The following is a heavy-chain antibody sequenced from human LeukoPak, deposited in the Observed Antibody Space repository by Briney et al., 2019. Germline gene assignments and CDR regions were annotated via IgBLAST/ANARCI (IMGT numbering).Heavy chain of an antibody. J-gene: IGHJ4*02. Sequence: GGSLRLSCAASGFTFSSYAMSWVRQAPGKGLEWVSAISGSGGSTYYADSVKGRFTISRDNSKTTLYLQMNSLRAEDTAVYYCAKALYSVLLVPMNWGQGTLVTVSS. D-gene: IGHD5/OR15-5a*01. CDR2: ISGSGGST. V-gene: IGHV3-23*01. CDR3: AKALYSVLLVPMN. CDR1: GFTFSSYA.